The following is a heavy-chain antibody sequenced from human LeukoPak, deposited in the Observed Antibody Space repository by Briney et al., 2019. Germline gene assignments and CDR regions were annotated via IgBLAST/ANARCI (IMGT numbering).Heavy chain of an antibody. V-gene: IGHV4-59*01. CDR2: IYYSGST. J-gene: IGHJ4*02. CDR1: GGSISGYY. D-gene: IGHD3-22*01. CDR3: ARVPRSRFYDSSGYYRWYFDY. Sequence: SETLSLTCTVSGGSISGYYWSWIRQPPGKGLGWIGYIYYSGSTNYNPSLKSRVTISVDTSKNQFSLKLSSVTAADTAVYYCARVPRSRFYDSSGYYRWYFDYWGQGTLVTVSS.